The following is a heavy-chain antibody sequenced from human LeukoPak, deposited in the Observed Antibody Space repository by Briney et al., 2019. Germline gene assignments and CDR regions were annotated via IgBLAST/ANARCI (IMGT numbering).Heavy chain of an antibody. D-gene: IGHD2-15*01. CDR1: GYTFTSYD. V-gene: IGHV1-8*03. Sequence: ASVKVSCKASGYTFTSYDINWVRQATGQGLEWMGWMNPNSGNTGYAQKFQGRVTITRNTSISTAYMELSSLRSEDTAVYYCARDLGCSGGSCNRPNWFDPWGQGTLVTVSS. J-gene: IGHJ5*02. CDR3: ARDLGCSGGSCNRPNWFDP. CDR2: MNPNSGNT.